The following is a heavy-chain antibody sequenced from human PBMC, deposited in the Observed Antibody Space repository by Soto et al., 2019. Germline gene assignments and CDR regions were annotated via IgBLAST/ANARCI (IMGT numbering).Heavy chain of an antibody. CDR1: GGSIISYY. J-gene: IGHJ6*03. Sequence: ASETLSHTCTVSGGSIISYYWSLIRQPPGKGLEWIGYIYYSGSTNYNPSLKSRVTISVDTSKNQFSLKLSSVTAADTAVYYCARGSYGDPGYYYYMDVWGKGTTVTVSS. CDR2: IYYSGST. CDR3: ARGSYGDPGYYYYMDV. V-gene: IGHV4-59*01. D-gene: IGHD4-17*01.